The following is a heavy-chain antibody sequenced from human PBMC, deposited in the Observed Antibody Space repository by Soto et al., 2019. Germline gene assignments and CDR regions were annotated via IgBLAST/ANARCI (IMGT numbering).Heavy chain of an antibody. D-gene: IGHD2-8*02. CDR1: GGSISRYY. CDR2: LYNTGST. CDR3: ARDKITGLFDY. V-gene: IGHV4-59*12. Sequence: PSETLSLTCTVSGGSISRYYWSWIRQPPGKGLEWIGYLYNTGSTIYNPSLESRVTISVDTSKNQFSLKLTSVTAADTAVYYCARDKITGLFDYWGQGTLVTVSS. J-gene: IGHJ4*02.